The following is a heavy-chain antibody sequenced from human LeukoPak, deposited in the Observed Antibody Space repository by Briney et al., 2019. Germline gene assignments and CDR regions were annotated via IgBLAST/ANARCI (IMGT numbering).Heavy chain of an antibody. CDR1: GGSISSSSYY. Sequence: SETLSLTCTVSGGSISSSSYYWGWIRQPPGQGLEWIGSIYYSGSTYYNPSLKSRVTISVDTSKNQFSLKLSSVTAADTAVYYCARLRILRGSYYPNWFDPWGQGTLVTVSS. CDR2: IYYSGST. D-gene: IGHD1-26*01. J-gene: IGHJ5*02. CDR3: ARLRILRGSYYPNWFDP. V-gene: IGHV4-39*01.